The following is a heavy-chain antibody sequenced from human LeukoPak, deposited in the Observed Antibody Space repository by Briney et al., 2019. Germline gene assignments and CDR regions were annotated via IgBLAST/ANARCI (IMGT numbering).Heavy chain of an antibody. D-gene: IGHD5-18*01. Sequence: PGGSLRLSCAASEFTFSNYGMHWVRQAPGKGLEWVAFIRYDGTNKYYADSVKGRFTISRDNSKNTLYLKMNSLRAEDAAVYYCAREGYSYGNYNWFGPWGQGTLVTVSS. CDR3: AREGYSYGNYNWFGP. CDR2: IRYDGTNK. CDR1: EFTFSNYG. J-gene: IGHJ5*02. V-gene: IGHV3-30*02.